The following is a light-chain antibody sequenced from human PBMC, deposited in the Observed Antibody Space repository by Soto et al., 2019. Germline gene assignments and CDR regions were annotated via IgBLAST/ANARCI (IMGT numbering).Light chain of an antibody. CDR1: NRDVGGYNY. Sequence: QSALAQPASVSGSPGQSITISCAGTNRDVGGYNYVSWYQQYPDKAPKLIIYEGTYRPSGVSNRFSGSKSGNTASLTISGLQAEDEADYDCSSYSSSSANAVIFGGGTKLTVL. V-gene: IGLV2-14*01. CDR2: EGT. J-gene: IGLJ2*01. CDR3: SSYSSSSANAVI.